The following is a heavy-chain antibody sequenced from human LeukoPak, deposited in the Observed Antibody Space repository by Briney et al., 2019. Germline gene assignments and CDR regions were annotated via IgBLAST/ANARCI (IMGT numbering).Heavy chain of an antibody. V-gene: IGHV1-18*04. Sequence: ASVKVSCXASGYNFLNYGVAWERLAQGQGLEWIGWVSSHNNYANYAQIFQDRVTMTTDTSTSTAYMELRSLRSDDTALYFCARELYGDFLPGEYWGQGTLVTVSS. J-gene: IGHJ4*02. D-gene: IGHD4-17*01. CDR3: ARELYGDFLPGEY. CDR1: GYNFLNYG. CDR2: VSSHNNYA.